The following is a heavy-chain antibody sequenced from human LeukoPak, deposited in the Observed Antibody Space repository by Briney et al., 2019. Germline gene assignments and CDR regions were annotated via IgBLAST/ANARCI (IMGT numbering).Heavy chain of an antibody. D-gene: IGHD3-10*01. CDR2: ISYSGST. CDR3: AGSGSYSDFDY. V-gene: IGHV4-59*12. Sequence: PSETLSLTCTVPGGSITGYYWSWIRQPPGKGLEWIGYISYSGSTNYNPSLKSRVTISVDTSKNQFSLKLSSVTAADTAVYYCAGSGSYSDFDYWGQGTLVSVSS. CDR1: GGSITGYY. J-gene: IGHJ4*02.